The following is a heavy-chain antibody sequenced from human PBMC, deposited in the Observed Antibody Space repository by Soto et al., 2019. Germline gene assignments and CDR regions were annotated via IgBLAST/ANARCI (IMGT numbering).Heavy chain of an antibody. Sequence: GESLKISCKGSGYSFTSNWMSWVRQMPGKGLEWMGRIDPSDSYTNYSPSFQGHVTISTDKSIGTAYLHWSSLKASDTAIFYCARHRLRETTLDYWGQGTLVTVSS. CDR3: ARHRLRETTLDY. CDR1: GYSFTSNW. D-gene: IGHD4-17*01. J-gene: IGHJ4*02. V-gene: IGHV5-10-1*01. CDR2: IDPSDSYT.